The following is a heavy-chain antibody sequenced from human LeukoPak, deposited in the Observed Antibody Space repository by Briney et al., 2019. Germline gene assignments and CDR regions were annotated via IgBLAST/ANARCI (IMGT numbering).Heavy chain of an antibody. CDR3: ARGRVSSSTWYSTYYYYFYMDV. D-gene: IGHD4-11*01. Sequence: SETLSLTCTVSDDSITMYYWTWIRQPPGKGLEWIGYVDHTGSTKFNPSLNGHVSISRDTSKNLFSLRLRSVTAADTAVYFCARGRVSSSTWYSTYYYYFYMDVWGKGTTVTVSS. CDR1: DDSITMYY. J-gene: IGHJ6*03. V-gene: IGHV4-59*01. CDR2: VDHTGST.